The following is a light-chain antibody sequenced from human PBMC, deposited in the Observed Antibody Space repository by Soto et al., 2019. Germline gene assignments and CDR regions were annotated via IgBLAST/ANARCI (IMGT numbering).Light chain of an antibody. CDR2: EVS. J-gene: IGLJ3*02. CDR1: SSDIGGYDY. CDR3: VSYSVSNIWM. V-gene: IGLV2-8*01. Sequence: QSVLTQPPSASGSPGQSVTISCTGTSSDIGGYDYVSWYQQHPGKTPKFMIYEVSKRPSGVPDRFSGSKSGNTASLTVSGLHAEDEADYYCVSYSVSNIWMFGGGTKVTVL.